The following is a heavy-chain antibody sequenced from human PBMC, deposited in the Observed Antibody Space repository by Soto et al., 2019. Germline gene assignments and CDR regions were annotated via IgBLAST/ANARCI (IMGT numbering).Heavy chain of an antibody. Sequence: QVQLQESGPGLVKPSETLSLTCTVSGGSISSYYWSWIRQPPGKGLERIGYIYYSGSTNYNPSLKSRVTISVDTSKNQFSLKLSSVTAADTAVYYCARGAIVATITRGSYFDYWGQGTLVTVSS. CDR3: ARGAIVATITRGSYFDY. CDR2: IYYSGST. J-gene: IGHJ4*02. CDR1: GGSISSYY. V-gene: IGHV4-59*01. D-gene: IGHD5-12*01.